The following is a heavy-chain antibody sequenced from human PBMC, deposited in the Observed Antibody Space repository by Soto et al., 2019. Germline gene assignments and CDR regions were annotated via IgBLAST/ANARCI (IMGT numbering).Heavy chain of an antibody. CDR1: GFTFSSYA. Sequence: GGSLRLSCAASGFTFSSYAMSWVRQAPGKGLEWVSAISGSGGSTYYADSVKGRFTISRDNSKNTLYLQMNSLRAEDTAVYYCAKDIWTYCGGDCYSFYFDYWGQGTLVTVSS. V-gene: IGHV3-23*01. D-gene: IGHD2-21*02. CDR2: ISGSGGST. CDR3: AKDIWTYCGGDCYSFYFDY. J-gene: IGHJ4*02.